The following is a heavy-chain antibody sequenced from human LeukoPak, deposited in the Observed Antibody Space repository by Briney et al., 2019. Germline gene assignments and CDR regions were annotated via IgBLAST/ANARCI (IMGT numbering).Heavy chain of an antibody. CDR3: ARDRTTVTIFDC. Sequence: GASVKVSCKASGYTFSGFYIHWVRQAPGQGLEWMGWINPNSGVTNYAQKFQGRVTMTRDTSISTAYMELSSLRPDDTAIYYCARDRTTVTIFDCWGQGTLVTVSS. CDR1: GYTFSGFY. V-gene: IGHV1-2*02. D-gene: IGHD4-17*01. CDR2: INPNSGVT. J-gene: IGHJ4*02.